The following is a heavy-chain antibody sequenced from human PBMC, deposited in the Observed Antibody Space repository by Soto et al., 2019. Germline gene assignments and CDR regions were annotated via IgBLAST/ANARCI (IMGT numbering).Heavy chain of an antibody. CDR3: ARDPYPPRGAAAGHHYYYYGMDV. D-gene: IGHD6-13*01. V-gene: IGHV3-33*01. J-gene: IGHJ6*02. CDR1: GFTFSSYG. Sequence: PGGSLRLSCAASGFTFSSYGMHWVRQAPGKGLEWVAVIWYDGSNKYYADSVKGRFTISRDNSKNTLYLQMNSLRAEDTAVYYCARDPYPPRGAAAGHHYYYYGMDVWGQGTTVTVSS. CDR2: IWYDGSNK.